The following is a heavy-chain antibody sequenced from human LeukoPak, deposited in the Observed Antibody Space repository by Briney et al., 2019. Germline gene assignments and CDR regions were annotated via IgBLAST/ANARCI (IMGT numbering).Heavy chain of an antibody. V-gene: IGHV1-2*02. CDR3: ALWGDDSSAKYYGLDD. Sequence: GASVKVSCKASGYTFTGYDMHWVGQARGQGLEWIGWINPNSGGTNYAQKLQCRVTMTSDTSISTAYMALSRLRSDDTAAYSCALWGDDSSAKYYGLDDWGQGTTVTVSS. J-gene: IGHJ6*02. D-gene: IGHD3-22*01. CDR1: GYTFTGYD. CDR2: INPNSGGT.